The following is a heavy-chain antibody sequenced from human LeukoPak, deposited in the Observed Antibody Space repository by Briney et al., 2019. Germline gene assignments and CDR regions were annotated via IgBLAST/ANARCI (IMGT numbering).Heavy chain of an antibody. CDR1: GGSISSYY. Sequence: SETLSLTCTLSGGSISSYYWSWIRQPPGKGLEWIGYIYYSGSTNYNPSLKSRVTISVDTSKNQFSLKLSSVTAADTAVYYCARVPPYYYDSSGSFDYWGQGTLVTVSS. CDR3: ARVPPYYYDSSGSFDY. CDR2: IYYSGST. D-gene: IGHD3-22*01. J-gene: IGHJ4*02. V-gene: IGHV4-59*01.